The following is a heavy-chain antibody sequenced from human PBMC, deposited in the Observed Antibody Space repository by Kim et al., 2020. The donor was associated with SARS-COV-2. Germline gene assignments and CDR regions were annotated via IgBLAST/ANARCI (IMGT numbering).Heavy chain of an antibody. CDR3: AKDQYSSSWTRYYGMDV. D-gene: IGHD6-13*01. CDR1: GFTFSSYG. CDR2: ISYDGSNK. V-gene: IGHV3-30*18. J-gene: IGHJ6*02. Sequence: GGSLRLSCAASGFTFSSYGMHWVRQAPGKGLEWVAVISYDGSNKYYADSVKGRFTISRDNSKNTLYLQMNSLRAEDTAVYYCAKDQYSSSWTRYYGMDVWGQGTTVTVSS.